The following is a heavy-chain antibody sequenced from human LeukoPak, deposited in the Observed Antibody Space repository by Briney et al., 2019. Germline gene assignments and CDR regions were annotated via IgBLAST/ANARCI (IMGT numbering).Heavy chain of an antibody. J-gene: IGHJ6*03. V-gene: IGHV3-30*02. CDR1: GFTFSSYG. D-gene: IGHD4-17*01. CDR3: AMRYGDSGYDYYYYYYMDV. CDR2: IRYDGSNK. Sequence: GGSLRLSCAASGFTFSSYGMHWVRQAPGKGLEWVAFIRYDGSNKYYADSVKGRFTISRDNSKNTLYLQMNSLRAEDTAVYYCAMRYGDSGYDYYYYYYMDVWGKGTTVTVPS.